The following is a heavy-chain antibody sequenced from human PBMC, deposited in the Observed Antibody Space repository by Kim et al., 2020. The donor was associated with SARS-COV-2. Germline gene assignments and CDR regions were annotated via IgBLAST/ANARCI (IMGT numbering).Heavy chain of an antibody. V-gene: IGHV3-53*01. D-gene: IGHD4-17*01. Sequence: LSLTCAASGFTVSSYCMSWVRQTPGKGLEWVSLIYPDGYPYYADSVKGRFTISRDTSESTLYLQMNSLRADDTAVYYCGRLDFGDDYWGQGTLVTVSS. CDR1: GFTVSSYC. J-gene: IGHJ4*02. CDR3: GRLDFGDDY. CDR2: IYPDGYP.